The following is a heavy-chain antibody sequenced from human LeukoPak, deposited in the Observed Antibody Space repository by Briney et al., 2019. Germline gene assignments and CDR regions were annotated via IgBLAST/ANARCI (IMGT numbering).Heavy chain of an antibody. V-gene: IGHV4-39*07. CDR1: GGSISSSSYY. Sequence: KPSETLSLTCTVSGGSISSSSYYWGWIRQPPGKGLEWIGSIYYSGSTYYNPSLKSRVTISVDTSKNQFSLKLSSVTAADTAVYYCARVSSGYDFTFDIWGQGTMVTVSS. CDR2: IYYSGST. J-gene: IGHJ3*02. CDR3: ARVSSGYDFTFDI. D-gene: IGHD5-12*01.